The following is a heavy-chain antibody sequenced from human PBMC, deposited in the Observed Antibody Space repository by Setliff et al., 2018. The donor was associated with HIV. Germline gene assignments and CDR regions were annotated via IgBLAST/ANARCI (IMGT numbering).Heavy chain of an antibody. J-gene: IGHJ5*02. Sequence: PSETLSLTCIVSGGSISSYYWSWIRQPPGKGLEWIGYIYYSGSTNYNPSLKSRLSMSIDTSKNHFSLRLTSVTAADTAVYYCARDLPELTGRSFDPWGQGIQVTVSS. CDR2: IYYSGST. CDR1: GGSISSYY. V-gene: IGHV4-59*12. D-gene: IGHD7-27*01. CDR3: ARDLPELTGRSFDP.